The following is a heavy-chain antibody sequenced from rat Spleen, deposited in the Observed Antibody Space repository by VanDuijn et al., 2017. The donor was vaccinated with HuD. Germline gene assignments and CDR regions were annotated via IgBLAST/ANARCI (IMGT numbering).Heavy chain of an antibody. CDR1: GFSLSRHG. J-gene: IGHJ2*01. CDR3: ASQYYYDGYYRDY. V-gene: IGHV2S61*01. Sequence: QVHLNESGPGLVQPSQTLSLTCTVSGFSLSRHGVIWVRQPPGKGLEWMGVIWGNGNTNYKSTLTSRLSISRDTSKSQVFLKMNNLQTEDTAMYFCASQYYYDGYYRDYWGQGVMVTVSS. CDR2: IWGNGNT. D-gene: IGHD1-12*03.